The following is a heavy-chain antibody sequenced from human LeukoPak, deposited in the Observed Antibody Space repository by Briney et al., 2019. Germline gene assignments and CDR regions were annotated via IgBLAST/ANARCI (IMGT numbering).Heavy chain of an antibody. J-gene: IGHJ4*02. CDR1: GFTFSSYE. V-gene: IGHV3-21*04. CDR2: ISSSSSYI. CDR3: AKTYYYDSSGYYSVYYFDY. D-gene: IGHD3-22*01. Sequence: GGSLRLSCAASGFTFSSYEMNWVRQAPGKGLEWVSSISSSSSYIYYIDSVKGRFTISRDNAKNSLYLQMNSLRAEDTAVYYCAKTYYYDSSGYYSVYYFDYWGQGTLVTVSS.